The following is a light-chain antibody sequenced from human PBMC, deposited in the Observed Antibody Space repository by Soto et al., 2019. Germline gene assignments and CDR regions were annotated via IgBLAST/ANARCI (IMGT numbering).Light chain of an antibody. CDR3: QQYGTSHYT. Sequence: EIVLTQSPGTLALSPGERATLSCRASQSVSSYLAWHQQKPGQAPRLLIYGASRRATGIPDRFSGSGSGTDFTLTISRLKPEDFAVYYCQQYGTSHYTFGQGTKLEIK. V-gene: IGKV3-20*01. J-gene: IGKJ2*01. CDR1: QSVSSY. CDR2: GAS.